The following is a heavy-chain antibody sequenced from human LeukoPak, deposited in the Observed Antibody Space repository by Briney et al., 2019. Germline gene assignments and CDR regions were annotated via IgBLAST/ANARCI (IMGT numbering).Heavy chain of an antibody. CDR1: GGSISSGGYY. CDR3: ARRVVHSSGWYDAFDI. CDR2: IYYSGST. V-gene: IGHV4-61*08. Sequence: SETLSLTCTVSGGSISSGGYYWSWIRQPPGKGLEWIGYIYYSGSTNYNPSLKSRVTISVDTSKNQFSLKLSSVTAADTAVYYCARRVVHSSGWYDAFDIWGQGTMVTVSS. J-gene: IGHJ3*02. D-gene: IGHD6-19*01.